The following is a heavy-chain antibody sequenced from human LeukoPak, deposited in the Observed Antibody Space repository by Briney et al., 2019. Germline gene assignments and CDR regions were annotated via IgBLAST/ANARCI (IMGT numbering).Heavy chain of an antibody. J-gene: IGHJ4*02. D-gene: IGHD6-13*01. Sequence: GGSLRLSCAVSGFTFSSYALSWVRQAPGKGLEWVSAISGSGNRAYHADSVKGRFTISRDNSKNMLYLQMNSLRAEDTAVYYCAKPMNSSMVSRAGTSLSLDYWGQGTLVTVSS. CDR1: GFTFSSYA. CDR3: AKPMNSSMVSRAGTSLSLDY. V-gene: IGHV3-23*01. CDR2: ISGSGNRA.